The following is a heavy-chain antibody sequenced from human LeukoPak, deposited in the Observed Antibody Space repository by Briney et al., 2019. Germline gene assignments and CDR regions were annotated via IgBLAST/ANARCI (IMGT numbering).Heavy chain of an antibody. Sequence: SVKVSCKASGYTFTSYGISWVRQAPGQGLEWMGGIIPIFGTANYAQKFQGRVTITADESTSTAYMELSSLRSEDTAVYYCARDERRGSLDYWGQGTLVTVSS. D-gene: IGHD1-26*01. J-gene: IGHJ4*02. CDR2: IIPIFGTA. CDR3: ARDERRGSLDY. V-gene: IGHV1-69*13. CDR1: GYTFTSYG.